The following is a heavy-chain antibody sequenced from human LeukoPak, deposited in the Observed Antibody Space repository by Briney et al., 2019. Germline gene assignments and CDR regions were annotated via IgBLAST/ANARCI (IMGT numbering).Heavy chain of an antibody. CDR3: AGDYNSGYFDY. D-gene: IGHD6-25*01. J-gene: IGHJ4*02. CDR1: DGSISSSSYY. V-gene: IGHV4-39*02. CDR2: VYYTGNT. Sequence: PSETLSLTCTVSDGSISSSSYYWGWIRQPPGKGLEWFVNVYYTGNTYYNPSLKPRVTISIDRSMHQFSLHLRSVTAADTAVCYCAGDYNSGYFDYWGQGTLVTVSS.